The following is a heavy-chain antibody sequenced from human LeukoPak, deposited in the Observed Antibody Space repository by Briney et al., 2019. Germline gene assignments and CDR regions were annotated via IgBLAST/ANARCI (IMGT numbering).Heavy chain of an antibody. V-gene: IGHV3-7*03. CDR2: IRADGTEK. CDR3: SRRLDY. Sequence: GGSLRLSCAASGFIFNNEWMDWVRQAPGKGLEWVANIRADGTEKYYVDSVKGRFTISRDNAKNSLYLQLNSPRVEDTAVYYCSRRLDYWGQGTLVTVSS. J-gene: IGHJ4*02. CDR1: GFIFNNEW.